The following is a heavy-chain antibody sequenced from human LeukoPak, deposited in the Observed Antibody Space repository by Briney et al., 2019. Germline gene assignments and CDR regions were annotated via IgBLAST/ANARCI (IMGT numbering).Heavy chain of an antibody. J-gene: IGHJ4*02. V-gene: IGHV1-46*01. CDR2: INPSGGNT. CDR3: ARWGINYYDSSGYAY. D-gene: IGHD3-22*01. Sequence: ASVKVSCKASGYTFTSYYMHWVRQAPGQGLEWMGIINPSGGNTSYAQKFQGRVTMTRDTSTSTVYMELSSLRSEDTAVYYCARWGINYYDSSGYAYWGQGTLVTVSS. CDR1: GYTFTSYY.